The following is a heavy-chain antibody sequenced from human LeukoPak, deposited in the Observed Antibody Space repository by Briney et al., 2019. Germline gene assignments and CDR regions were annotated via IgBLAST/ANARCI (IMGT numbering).Heavy chain of an antibody. CDR3: ARGGYCTNGVCYTGIFDY. Sequence: ASVKVSCKASGYTFTSYDINWVRQAPGRGLEWMGWMNPNSGNTGYAQKFQGRVTMTRNTSISTAYMELSSLRSEDTAVYYCARGGYCTNGVCYTGIFDYWGQGTLVTVSS. CDR1: GYTFTSYD. V-gene: IGHV1-8*01. CDR2: MNPNSGNT. D-gene: IGHD2-8*01. J-gene: IGHJ4*02.